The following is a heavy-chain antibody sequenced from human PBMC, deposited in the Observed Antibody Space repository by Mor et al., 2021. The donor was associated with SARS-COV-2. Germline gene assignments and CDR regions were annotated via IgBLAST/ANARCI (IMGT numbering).Heavy chain of an antibody. J-gene: IGHJ3*02. D-gene: IGHD2-15*01. V-gene: IGHV1-46*01. CDR2: NNPSGGST. Sequence: QAPGQGLEWLGLNNPSGGSTSYAQKFQGRVTMTRDTSTSTVYMELSSLRSEDTAVYYCARDSAPDCSGGSCYSGVNAFDIWGQG. CDR3: ARDSAPDCSGGSCYSGVNAFDI.